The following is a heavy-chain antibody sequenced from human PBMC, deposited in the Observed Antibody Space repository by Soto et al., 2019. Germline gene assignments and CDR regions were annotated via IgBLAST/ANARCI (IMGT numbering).Heavy chain of an antibody. V-gene: IGHV3-30*04. D-gene: IGHD3-16*01. CDR3: ARDQTYYDSRYGMDV. Sequence: RMVESGGNVVQPGRSLGLSCAVSGFAFSGYAMHWVRQAPGKGLEWVARISYDGSSQVYADSVKDRFTISRDNSERTLSLQMNSLRPEDTAVYYCARDQTYYDSRYGMDVWGQGTTVTVSS. CDR2: ISYDGSSQ. J-gene: IGHJ6*02. CDR1: GFAFSGYA.